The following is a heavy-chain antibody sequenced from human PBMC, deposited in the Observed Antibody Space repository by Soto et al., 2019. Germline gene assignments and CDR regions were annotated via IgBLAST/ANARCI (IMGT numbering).Heavy chain of an antibody. CDR1: GGSVSSTNW. D-gene: IGHD2-21*01. CDR3: ETRPPRIVVTILPIPA. V-gene: IGHV4-4*02. J-gene: IGHJ5*02. Sequence: QVQLRQSGPGLVKTSGTLSLTCAVSGGSVSSTNWWTWVRQPPGKRLEWIGEIYHSGSTTYSPSRRGRATISVDKSNNQFSLRLRSVTAADTAVYYCETRPPRIVVTILPIPAWGQGIQVTVSS. CDR2: IYHSGST.